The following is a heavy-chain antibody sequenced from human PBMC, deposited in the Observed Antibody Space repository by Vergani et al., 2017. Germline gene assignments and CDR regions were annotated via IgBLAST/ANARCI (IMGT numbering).Heavy chain of an antibody. D-gene: IGHD1-26*01. CDR2: IYYSGST. V-gene: IGHV4-59*01. CDR3: ASLSGSYSGGWFDP. CDR1: GGSISSYY. J-gene: IGHJ5*02. Sequence: QVQLQESGPGLVKPSETLSLTCTVSGGSISSYYWSWIRQPPGKGLEWIGYIYYSGSTNYNPSLKSRVTISVATSKNQFSRKLSSVTAADTAVYYCASLSGSYSGGWFDPWGQGTLVTVSS.